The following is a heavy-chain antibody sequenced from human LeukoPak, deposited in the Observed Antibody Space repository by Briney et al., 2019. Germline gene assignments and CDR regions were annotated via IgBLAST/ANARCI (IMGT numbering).Heavy chain of an antibody. J-gene: IGHJ4*02. D-gene: IGHD3-10*01. CDR3: AIRGGAHIDY. CDR2: ISGSGGST. V-gene: IGHV3-23*01. CDR1: GFSFRSYA. Sequence: GGSLRLSCAASGFSFRSYAMSWVRQAPGKGLGWVSAISGSGGSTYYADSVKGRFTISRDNSKNTLYLQMNSLRAEDTAVYYCAIRGGAHIDYWGQGTLVTVSS.